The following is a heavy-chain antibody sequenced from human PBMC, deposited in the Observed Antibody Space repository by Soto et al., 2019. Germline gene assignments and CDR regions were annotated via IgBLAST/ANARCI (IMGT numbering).Heavy chain of an antibody. Sequence: QLQLQESGPGLVKPSETLSLTCTVSGGSISSSSYYWGWIRQPPGKGLEWIGSIYYSGSTYYNPSLKSRVTISVDTSKNQFSLKLSSVTAADTAVYYCANQYCTNGVCPEDYWGQGTLVTVSS. CDR2: IYYSGST. J-gene: IGHJ4*02. CDR3: ANQYCTNGVCPEDY. CDR1: GGSISSSSYY. V-gene: IGHV4-39*01. D-gene: IGHD2-8*01.